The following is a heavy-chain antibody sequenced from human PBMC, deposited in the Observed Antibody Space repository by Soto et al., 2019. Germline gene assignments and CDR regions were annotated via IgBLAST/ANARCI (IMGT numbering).Heavy chain of an antibody. V-gene: IGHV3-7*05. Sequence: EVQLVESGGGLVQPGGSLRLSCAASGFTFSSYWMSWVRQAPGKGLEWVANIKQDGSEKYYVDSVKGRFTISRDNAKNSRYLQMNSLRAEDTAVYYCARDPTPSNTAMVSVPLYFDYWGQGTLVTVSS. CDR1: GFTFSSYW. CDR2: IKQDGSEK. CDR3: ARDPTPSNTAMVSVPLYFDY. J-gene: IGHJ4*02. D-gene: IGHD5-18*01.